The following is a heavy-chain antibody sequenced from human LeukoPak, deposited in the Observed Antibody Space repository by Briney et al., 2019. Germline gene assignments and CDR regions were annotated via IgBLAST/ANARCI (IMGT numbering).Heavy chain of an antibody. CDR1: GYSFTSYW. Sequence: GESLKISCKGSGYSFTSYWIVWVRQMPGKGLEWMGIIYPGDSDTRYSPSFQGQVTISADKSISTAYLQWSSLKASDTAMYYCARIEGCGGDCYPRGDNWFDPRGQGTLVTVSS. CDR2: IYPGDSDT. J-gene: IGHJ5*02. D-gene: IGHD2-21*02. V-gene: IGHV5-51*01. CDR3: ARIEGCGGDCYPRGDNWFDP.